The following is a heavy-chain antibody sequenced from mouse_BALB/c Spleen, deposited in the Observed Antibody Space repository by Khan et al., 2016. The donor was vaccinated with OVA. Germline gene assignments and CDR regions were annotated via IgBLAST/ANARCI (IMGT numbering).Heavy chain of an antibody. J-gene: IGHJ3*01. CDR3: VRDGVYHRNDGWFAY. CDR1: GYTFTSYT. D-gene: IGHD2-14*01. CDR2: INPSNGYT. Sequence: QVQLKESGAELARPGASVKMSCKASGYTFTSYTIHWIKLRPGPGLEWIGYINPSNGYTNYNQKFKDKATLTADTSSSTADMQLSSLAAADSTVYYCVRDGVYHRNDGWFAYWGQGTLVTVSA. V-gene: IGHV1-4*01.